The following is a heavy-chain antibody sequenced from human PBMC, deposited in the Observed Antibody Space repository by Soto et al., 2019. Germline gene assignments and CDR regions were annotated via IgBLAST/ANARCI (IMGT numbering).Heavy chain of an antibody. Sequence: QVQLVQSGAEVKKPGSSVTVSCKASGFTFSSYAIRWVRQAPGQCLEWMGGIIPFFGTPNYAQRFQGRLTITADRSTSTNYMESSRLRPEDTDLYYCARDNGAYNSHFVDWGQGTLVTVS. D-gene: IGHD3-16*01. J-gene: IGHJ4*02. V-gene: IGHV1-69*06. CDR1: GFTFSSYA. CDR3: ARDNGAYNSHFVD. CDR2: IIPFFGTP.